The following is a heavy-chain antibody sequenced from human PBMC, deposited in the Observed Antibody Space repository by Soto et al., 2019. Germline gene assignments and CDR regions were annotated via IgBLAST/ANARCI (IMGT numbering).Heavy chain of an antibody. Sequence: ASVKVSCKASGCTFSSYAISWVRQAPGQGLEWMGGIIPIFGTANYAQKFQGRVTITADESTSTAYMELSSLRSEDTAVYYCARDMATGSGAFDIWGQGTMVTVSS. CDR1: GCTFSSYA. V-gene: IGHV1-69*13. J-gene: IGHJ3*02. D-gene: IGHD5-12*01. CDR2: IIPIFGTA. CDR3: ARDMATGSGAFDI.